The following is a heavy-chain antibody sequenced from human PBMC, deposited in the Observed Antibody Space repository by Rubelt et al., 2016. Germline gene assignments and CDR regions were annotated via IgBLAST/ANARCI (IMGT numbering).Heavy chain of an antibody. V-gene: IGHV4-38-2*02. Sequence: QVQLQESGPGLVKPSETLSLTCTVSGYSISSGYYWGWIRQPPGKGLEWIGSIYHSGSTYYNPSLKGRVTIYVDTAKNQFSLKLSSVTAADTAVYYCARGDVYDSSGYLDYWGQGTLVTVSS. CDR2: IYHSGST. CDR3: ARGDVYDSSGYLDY. D-gene: IGHD3-22*01. CDR1: GYSISSGYY. J-gene: IGHJ4*02.